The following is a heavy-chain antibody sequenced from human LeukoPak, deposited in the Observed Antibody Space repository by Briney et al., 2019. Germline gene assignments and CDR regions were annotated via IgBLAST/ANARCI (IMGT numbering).Heavy chain of an antibody. Sequence: ASVKVSCKASGYTFTSYAMHWVRQAPGQRLEWMGWINPNGGGTNYAQKFQGRVTMTRDTSITTAYMELSSLRSDVMAVYFCARDLAYGDPPSGFDPWGQGTLVTVSS. V-gene: IGHV1-2*02. J-gene: IGHJ5*02. CDR2: INPNGGGT. CDR3: ARDLAYGDPPSGFDP. D-gene: IGHD4-17*01. CDR1: GYTFTSYA.